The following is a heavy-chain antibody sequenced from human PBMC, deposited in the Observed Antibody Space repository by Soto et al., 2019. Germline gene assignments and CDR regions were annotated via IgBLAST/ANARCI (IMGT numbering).Heavy chain of an antibody. CDR1: GGSFSPNY. J-gene: IGHJ6*02. Sequence: SETLSLTCTVSGGSFSPNYWSWIRQPPGKGLEWIGYIYYGGTTGYNPSLQSRVTISVDTSKNQFSLRLNSVTAADTALYYCVRYAYRSDYYYYYGFDVWGQGITVTVSS. CDR3: VRYAYRSDYYYYYGFDV. CDR2: IYYGGTT. V-gene: IGHV4-59*08. D-gene: IGHD3-16*01.